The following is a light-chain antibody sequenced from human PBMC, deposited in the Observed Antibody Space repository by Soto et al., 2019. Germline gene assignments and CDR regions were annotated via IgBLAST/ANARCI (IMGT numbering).Light chain of an antibody. CDR1: SGEFGSSKF. CDR2: DVT. V-gene: IGLV2-14*03. J-gene: IGLJ1*01. CDR3: CAKTTSSTLYV. Sequence: QSALTQAASVSGSPGQSITISCAGSSGEFGSSKFVSWYQHHPGKAPKLLIYDVTYRPSGVSSRFSGSKSGNTASLTISGLQAEDEADYYCCAKTTSSTLYVFGTGTKVTVL.